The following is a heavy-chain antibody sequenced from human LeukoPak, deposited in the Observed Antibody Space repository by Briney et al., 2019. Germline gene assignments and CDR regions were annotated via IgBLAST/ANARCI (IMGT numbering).Heavy chain of an antibody. Sequence: GRSLRLYCAASGFTFEDYAMHWVRQAPGKGLEWVSGITWNSGSTAYADSVKGRFTISRDNAKNSLYLQMNSLRPEDTALYYCAKPSSGYLIASGAFDIWGQGTMVTVSS. V-gene: IGHV3-9*01. CDR3: AKPSSGYLIASGAFDI. D-gene: IGHD3-22*01. J-gene: IGHJ3*02. CDR2: ITWNSGST. CDR1: GFTFEDYA.